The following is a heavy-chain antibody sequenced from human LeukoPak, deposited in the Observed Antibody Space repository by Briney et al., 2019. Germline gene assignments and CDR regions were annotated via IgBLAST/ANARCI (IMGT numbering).Heavy chain of an antibody. CDR3: ASGAGATRRIDY. D-gene: IGHD1-26*01. V-gene: IGHV3-23*01. CDR1: GFTFSSYA. CDR2: MSGGGGST. Sequence: GGSLRLSCAASGFTFSSYAMSWVRQAPGKGLEWVSAMSGGGGSTYYADSMKGRFTISRDNSKNTLFLQMNSLRAEDTAVYYGASGAGATRRIDYWGQGTLVTVSS. J-gene: IGHJ4*02.